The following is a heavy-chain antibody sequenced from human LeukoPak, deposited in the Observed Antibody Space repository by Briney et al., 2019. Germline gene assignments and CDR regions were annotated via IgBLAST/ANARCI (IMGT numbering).Heavy chain of an antibody. CDR2: ICGSGGST. CDR3: AKSDDSSGYYYGIVY. J-gene: IGHJ4*02. V-gene: IGHV3-23*01. Sequence: GGSLRLSCAASGFTFSSYAMNWVRQAPGKGLEGVSAICGSGGSTYYADSVKGRFTISRDNSKNTLYLQMNSLRAEDTALYYCAKSDDSSGYYYGIVYWGQGTLVTVSS. D-gene: IGHD3-22*01. CDR1: GFTFSSYA.